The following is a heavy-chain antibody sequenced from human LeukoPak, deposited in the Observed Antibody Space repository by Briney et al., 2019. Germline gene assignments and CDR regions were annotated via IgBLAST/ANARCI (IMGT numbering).Heavy chain of an antibody. V-gene: IGHV3-11*04. CDR2: ISSSGSDT. D-gene: IGHD4-17*01. CDR1: RFTFRDHF. Sequence: KTGGSLRLSCAASRFTFRDHFMSWIRQPPGKGLEYVSYISSSGSDTYYSDSVKGRFTVSRDNAKNSLFLQMNGLRAEDTAVYYCATAPTEDGDGSPPGYWGQGTLVTVSS. CDR3: ATAPTEDGDGSPPGY. J-gene: IGHJ4*02.